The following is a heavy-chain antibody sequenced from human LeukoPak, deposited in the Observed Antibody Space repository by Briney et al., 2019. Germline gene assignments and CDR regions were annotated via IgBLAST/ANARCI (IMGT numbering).Heavy chain of an antibody. CDR2: IRSKTSDYAT. V-gene: IGHV3-73*01. Sequence: GGFLKLSCATSGFSFSGSPIHWVRQASGKGLEWVGHIRSKTSDYATAYSESVKGRFTISRDDSKNTAYLQMNSLKPEDTAVYYCSRQTISCHDFWGQGTLVTVSS. CDR1: GFSFSGSP. D-gene: IGHD5-24*01. CDR3: SRQTISCHDF. J-gene: IGHJ4*02.